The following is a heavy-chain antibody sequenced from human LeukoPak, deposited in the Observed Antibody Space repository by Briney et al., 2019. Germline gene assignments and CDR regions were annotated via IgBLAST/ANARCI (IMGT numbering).Heavy chain of an antibody. CDR2: ISSRSSYI. CDR3: AKDIRELGEGMDV. V-gene: IGHV3-21*04. Sequence: GGSLRLSCAASGFSFGSDSMHWVRQAPGKGLEWVSSISSRSSYISYADSVKGRFTISRDNAKNSLYLQMNSLRAEDTALYYCAKDIRELGEGMDVWGQGTTVTVSS. D-gene: IGHD1-7*01. CDR1: GFSFGSDS. J-gene: IGHJ6*02.